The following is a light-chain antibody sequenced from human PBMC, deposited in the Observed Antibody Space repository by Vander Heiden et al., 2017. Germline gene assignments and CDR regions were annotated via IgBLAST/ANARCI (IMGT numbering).Light chain of an antibody. V-gene: IGKV1-5*03. Sequence: DIQMTQSPSTLSASVGDRVTITCRASQSISSWLAWYQQKPGKAPKLLIYKASNLESGVPSRFSGSGSGTEFTLTISSLQPDDFATYYCQQDNSYRTFGQGTKVEIK. CDR3: QQDNSYRT. CDR1: QSISSW. J-gene: IGKJ1*01. CDR2: KAS.